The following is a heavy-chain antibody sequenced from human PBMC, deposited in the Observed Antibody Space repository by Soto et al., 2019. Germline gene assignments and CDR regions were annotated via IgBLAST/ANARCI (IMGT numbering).Heavy chain of an antibody. CDR3: ARVFPRMRFSSFPGGSN. D-gene: IGHD3-3*01. CDR2: INHSGST. Sequence: PSETLSLTCAVYGGSFSGYYWSWIRQPPGKGLEWIGEINHSGSTNYNPSLKSRVTISVDTSKNQFSLKLSSVTAADTAVYYCARVFPRMRFSSFPGGSNWGQGTLVTVSS. V-gene: IGHV4-34*01. CDR1: GGSFSGYY. J-gene: IGHJ4*02.